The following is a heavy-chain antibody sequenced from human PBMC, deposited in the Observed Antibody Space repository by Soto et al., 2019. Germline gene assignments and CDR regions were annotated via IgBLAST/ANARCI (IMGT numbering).Heavy chain of an antibody. CDR2: IYYSGST. CDR3: AGSITMIVVFVY. CDR1: GGSISSSSYY. J-gene: IGHJ4*02. D-gene: IGHD3-22*01. Sequence: SEPLSLTCTVSGGSISSSSYYWGWIRQPPGKGLEWIGSIYYSGSTYYNPSLKSRVTISVDTSKNQFSLKLSSVTAADTAVYYCAGSITMIVVFVYWGQGTLVTVSS. V-gene: IGHV4-39*07.